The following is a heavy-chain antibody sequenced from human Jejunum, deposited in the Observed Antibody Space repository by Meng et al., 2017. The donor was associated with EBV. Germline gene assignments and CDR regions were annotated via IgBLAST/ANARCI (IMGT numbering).Heavy chain of an antibody. CDR1: GFTFSSYS. Sequence: EVQLVESGGGLVKPGGSLRLSCAASGFTFSSYSMNWVRQAPGKGLEWVSYISSGSSFIYYADSVKGRFTISRDDAKNSLSLQMNNLGADDTAVYYCVRDSSFNVHWGQGTLVTVCS. CDR2: ISSGSSFI. V-gene: IGHV3-21*02. D-gene: IGHD3-16*02. J-gene: IGHJ4*02. CDR3: VRDSSFNVH.